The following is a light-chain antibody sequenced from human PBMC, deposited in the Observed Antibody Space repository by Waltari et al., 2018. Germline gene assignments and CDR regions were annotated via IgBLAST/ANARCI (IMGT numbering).Light chain of an antibody. CDR1: RTVYSDY. CDR2: GVS. Sequence: DTLLTQSPGTLSLSPGERATLPCRASRTVYSDYIAWYQQKSGQAPSLLIYGVSNRATGVADRFSGSGSGTDFYLTITRLEPEDAAVYFCQHYGGFPWSFGQGTKVEIK. CDR3: QHYGGFPWS. V-gene: IGKV3-20*01. J-gene: IGKJ1*01.